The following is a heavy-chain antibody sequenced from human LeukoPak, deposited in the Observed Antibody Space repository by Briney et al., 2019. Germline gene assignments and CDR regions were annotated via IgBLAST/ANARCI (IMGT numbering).Heavy chain of an antibody. J-gene: IGHJ4*02. V-gene: IGHV4-34*01. CDR2: INHSGST. CDR3: ARGFQRGRRSGKESSVFFDY. D-gene: IGHD5/OR15-5a*01. CDR1: GGSFSGYY. Sequence: SETLSLTCAVYGGSFSGYYWSWIRQPPGKGLEWIGEINHSGSTNYNPSLKSRVTISVDTSKNQFSLKLSSVTAADTAVYYCARGFQRGRRSGKESSVFFDYWGQGTLVTVSS.